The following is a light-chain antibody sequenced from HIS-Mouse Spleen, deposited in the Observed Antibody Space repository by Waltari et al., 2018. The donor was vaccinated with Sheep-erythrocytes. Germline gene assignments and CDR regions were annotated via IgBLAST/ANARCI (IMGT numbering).Light chain of an antibody. CDR2: DVS. V-gene: IGLV2-11*01. CDR3: CSYAGSYNHV. Sequence: QSALTQPRSVSGSPGQSVTISCTGTSSDVGGYNYVSWYQKHPGKAPKLMSYDVSKRPSGVPDRFSGPKSGNTASLTISGLQAEDEADYYCCSYAGSYNHVFATGTKVTVL. CDR1: SSDVGGYNY. J-gene: IGLJ1*01.